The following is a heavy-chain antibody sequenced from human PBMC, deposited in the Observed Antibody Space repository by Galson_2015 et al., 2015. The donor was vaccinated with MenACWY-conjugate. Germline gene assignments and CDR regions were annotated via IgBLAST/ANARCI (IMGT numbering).Heavy chain of an antibody. V-gene: IGHV1-3*04. CDR2: INTGNGNT. Sequence: QSGAEVKKPGESLKISCKASGYTFTTYSIHWVRQAPGQRLEWMGWINTGNGNTEYSQKLQDRVTITRDTFAYTAFMELSGLRSEDTAVYYCARYGGNPYYYALDLWGQGTTVTVSS. D-gene: IGHD4-23*01. CDR3: ARYGGNPYYYALDL. J-gene: IGHJ6*02. CDR1: GYTFTTYS.